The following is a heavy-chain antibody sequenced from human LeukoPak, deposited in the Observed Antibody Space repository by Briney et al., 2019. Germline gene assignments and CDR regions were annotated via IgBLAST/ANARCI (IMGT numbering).Heavy chain of an antibody. CDR1: GGSFSGYY. J-gene: IGHJ6*02. CDR3: VRGGAYYYDSSGYYPYYYYGMDV. D-gene: IGHD3-22*01. Sequence: SETLSLTCAVYGGSFSGYYWSWIRQPPGKGLEWIGEINHSGSTNYNPSLKSRVTISVDTSKNQFSLKLSSVTAADTAVYYCVRGGAYYYDSSGYYPYYYYGMDVWGQGTTVTVSS. V-gene: IGHV4-34*01. CDR2: INHSGST.